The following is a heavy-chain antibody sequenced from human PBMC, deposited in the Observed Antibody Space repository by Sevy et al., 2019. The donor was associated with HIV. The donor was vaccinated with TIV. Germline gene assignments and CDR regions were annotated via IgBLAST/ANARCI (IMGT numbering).Heavy chain of an antibody. CDR2: IRYDGSNK. Sequence: GGSLRLSCAASGFTLSSYGMHWVRQAPDKGLEWVAVIRYDGSNKYCADSVKGRFTISRDNSKNTLYLQMNSLRAEDTAVYYCARDRLGITISAEWGGGMDVWGQGTTVTVSS. CDR3: ARDRLGITISAEWGGGMDV. D-gene: IGHD3-3*01. J-gene: IGHJ6*02. V-gene: IGHV3-33*01. CDR1: GFTLSSYG.